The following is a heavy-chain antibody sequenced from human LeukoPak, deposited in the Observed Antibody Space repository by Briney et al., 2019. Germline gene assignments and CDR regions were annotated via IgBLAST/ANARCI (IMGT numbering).Heavy chain of an antibody. V-gene: IGHV1-69-2*01. Sequence: ASVKVSCKASGYTFTDYYMHWVQQAPGKGLEWMGRVDPEDGETIYAEKFQGRVTLTTDTPTSTAYMEMRSLRSDDTAVYYCARFHADYFYTYGMDVWGQGTTVTVSS. J-gene: IGHJ6*02. CDR2: VDPEDGET. D-gene: IGHD2/OR15-2a*01. CDR3: ARFHADYFYTYGMDV. CDR1: GYTFTDYY.